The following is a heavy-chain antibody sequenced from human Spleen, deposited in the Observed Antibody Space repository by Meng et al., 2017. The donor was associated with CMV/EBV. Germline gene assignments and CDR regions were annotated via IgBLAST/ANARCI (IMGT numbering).Heavy chain of an antibody. CDR3: ARDRGVRGVTYRGYYYYGMDV. CDR2: IIPIFGTA. Sequence: SVKVSCKASGGTFSSYAISWVRQAPGQGLEWMGGIIPIFGTANYAQKFKGRVTITTEESTSTAYMELSSLRSEDSDVYYCARDRGVRGVTYRGYYYYGMDVWGQGTTVTVSS. V-gene: IGHV1-69*05. J-gene: IGHJ6*02. CDR1: GGTFSSYA. D-gene: IGHD3-10*01.